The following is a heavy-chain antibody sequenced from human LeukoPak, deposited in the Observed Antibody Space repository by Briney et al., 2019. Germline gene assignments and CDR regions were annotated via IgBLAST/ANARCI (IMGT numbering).Heavy chain of an antibody. CDR2: INYSGST. Sequence: SETLSLTCTVSGGSISSSYWSWIRQPPGKGLEWIAYINYSGSTNYNPSLKSRVTISVDTSKNQFSLKVSSVTAADTAVYYCARSIVVMTNVAFDIWGQGTVVTVSS. CDR1: GGSISSSY. CDR3: ARSIVVMTNVAFDI. J-gene: IGHJ3*02. V-gene: IGHV4-59*01. D-gene: IGHD2-8*01.